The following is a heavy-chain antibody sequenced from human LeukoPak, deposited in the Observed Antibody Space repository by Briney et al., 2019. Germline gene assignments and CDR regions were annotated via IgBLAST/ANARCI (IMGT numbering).Heavy chain of an antibody. V-gene: IGHV3-48*01. CDR1: GFTFSSYS. J-gene: IGHJ6*03. Sequence: GGSLRLSCAASGFTFSSYSMNWVRQAPGKGLEWVSYISSSSSTIYYADSVKGRFTISRDNAKNSLYLQMNSLRAEDTAVYYCARDLFGFLHPCYYYYMDVWGKGTTVTVSS. CDR2: ISSSSSTI. D-gene: IGHD3-16*01. CDR3: ARDLFGFLHPCYYYYMDV.